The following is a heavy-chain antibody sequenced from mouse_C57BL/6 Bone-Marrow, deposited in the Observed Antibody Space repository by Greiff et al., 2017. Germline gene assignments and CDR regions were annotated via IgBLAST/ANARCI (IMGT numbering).Heavy chain of an antibody. D-gene: IGHD6-1*01. Sequence: EVKLMESGPVLVKPGASVKMSCKASGYTFTDYYMNWVKQSHGKSLEWIGVINPYNGGTSYNQKFKGKATLTVDKSSSTAYMELNSLTSEDSAVYYCARLGPDSPAWFAYWGQGTLVTVSA. V-gene: IGHV1-19*01. CDR3: ARLGPDSPAWFAY. CDR2: INPYNGGT. CDR1: GYTFTDYY. J-gene: IGHJ3*01.